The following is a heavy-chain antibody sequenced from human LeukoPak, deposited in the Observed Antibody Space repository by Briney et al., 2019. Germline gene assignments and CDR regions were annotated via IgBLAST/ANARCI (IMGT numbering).Heavy chain of an antibody. CDR2: ISSSSSTI. J-gene: IGHJ4*02. Sequence: PGGSLRLSCAASGFTFSSYSMNWVRQAPGKGLEWVSYISSSSSTIYYADSVKGRFTISRDNAKNSLYLQMNSLRAEDTAVYYCARGRYCSGGSCYNDYWGQGTLVTVSS. CDR3: ARGRYCSGGSCYNDY. V-gene: IGHV3-48*01. CDR1: GFTFSSYS. D-gene: IGHD2-15*01.